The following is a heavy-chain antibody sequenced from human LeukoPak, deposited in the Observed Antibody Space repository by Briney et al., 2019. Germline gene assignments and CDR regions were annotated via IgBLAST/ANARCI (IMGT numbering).Heavy chain of an antibody. D-gene: IGHD4-17*01. CDR2: ISSSGSTI. CDR1: GFTFSSYE. J-gene: IGHJ4*02. Sequence: GGSLRLSCAASGFTFSSYEMNWVRQAPGKGLEFISYISSSGSTIYYADSVKGRFTISRDNAKNSLYLQMNSLRAEDTAVYYCTRREDYGDYEPIYYFDYWGQGTLVTVSS. CDR3: TRREDYGDYEPIYYFDY. V-gene: IGHV3-48*03.